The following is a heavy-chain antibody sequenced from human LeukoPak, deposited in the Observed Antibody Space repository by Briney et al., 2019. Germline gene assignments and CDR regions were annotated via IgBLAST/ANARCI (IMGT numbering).Heavy chain of an antibody. CDR1: GGTFSSYA. V-gene: IGHV1-69*13. J-gene: IGHJ3*02. Sequence: ASVKVSCKASGGTFSSYAISWVRQAPGQGLEWMGGIIPIFGTANYAQKFQGRVTITADESTSTAYMELSSLRSEDTAVYYCASFLYYYDSSGYYPRGAFDIWGQGTIVTVSS. CDR3: ASFLYYYDSSGYYPRGAFDI. D-gene: IGHD3-22*01. CDR2: IIPIFGTA.